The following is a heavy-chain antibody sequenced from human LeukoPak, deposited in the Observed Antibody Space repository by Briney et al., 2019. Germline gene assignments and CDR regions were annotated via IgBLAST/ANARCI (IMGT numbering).Heavy chain of an antibody. Sequence: GASVKVSCKASGGTFSSYAISWVRQAPGQGLEWMGWINPNSGDTNYAQKFQGRVTMTRDTSISTAYMELSRLRSDDTAVYYCARPNALSMVRGVIPRGNWFDPWGQGTLVTVSS. CDR2: INPNSGDT. V-gene: IGHV1-2*02. J-gene: IGHJ5*02. CDR3: ARPNALSMVRGVIPRGNWFDP. D-gene: IGHD3-10*01. CDR1: GGTFSSYA.